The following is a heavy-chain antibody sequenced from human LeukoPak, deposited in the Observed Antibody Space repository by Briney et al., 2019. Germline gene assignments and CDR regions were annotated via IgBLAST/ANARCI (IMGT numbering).Heavy chain of an antibody. D-gene: IGHD3-10*01. Sequence: PGGSVRLSCAASGFTFSNYWMCWVRQAPGKGLEWVANITEDGSEKYYVDSVKGRFTISRDNEKNSLYLQMNSLRAEDTALYYCASVDYYGSGNYYNDVDYWGQGTLVTVFS. J-gene: IGHJ4*02. CDR3: ASVDYYGSGNYYNDVDY. V-gene: IGHV3-7*01. CDR1: GFTFSNYW. CDR2: ITEDGSEK.